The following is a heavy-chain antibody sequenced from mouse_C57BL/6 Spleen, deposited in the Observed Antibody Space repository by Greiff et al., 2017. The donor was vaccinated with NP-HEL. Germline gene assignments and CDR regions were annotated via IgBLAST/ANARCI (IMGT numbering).Heavy chain of an antibody. CDR3: ARVPYYYGSSPAWFAY. CDR1: GYTFTDYN. D-gene: IGHD1-1*01. V-gene: IGHV1-18*01. Sequence: EVQLQQSGPELVKPGASVKIPCKASGYTFTDYNMDWVKQSHGKSLEWIGDINPNNGGTIYNQKFKGKATLTVDKSSSTAYMELRSLTSEDTAVYYCARVPYYYGSSPAWFAYWGQGTLVTVSA. CDR2: INPNNGGT. J-gene: IGHJ3*01.